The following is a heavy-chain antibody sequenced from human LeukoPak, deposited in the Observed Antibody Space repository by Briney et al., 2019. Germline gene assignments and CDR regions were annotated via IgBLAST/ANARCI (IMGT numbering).Heavy chain of an antibody. CDR1: GGSFSGYY. CDR2: INHSGST. Sequence: SETLTLTCAVYGGSFSGYYWRWIRQPPGKGLEWIEEINHSGSTNYNPSLKSPVTISVDTSKKQFSLKLSSVTAADTAVYYCARTPSYDSSGYQRHYFDYWGKGTLVTVSS. D-gene: IGHD3-22*01. V-gene: IGHV4-34*01. J-gene: IGHJ4*02. CDR3: ARTPSYDSSGYQRHYFDY.